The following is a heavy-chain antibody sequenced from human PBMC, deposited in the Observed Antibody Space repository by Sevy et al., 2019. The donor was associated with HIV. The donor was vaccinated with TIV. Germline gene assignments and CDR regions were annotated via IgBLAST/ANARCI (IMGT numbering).Heavy chain of an antibody. CDR2: INPNSGGT. Sequence: ASVKVSCKASGYTFTGYYMHWVRQAPGQGLEWMGWINPNSGGTNYAQKFQGRVTMTRDTSISTAYMELSRLRSDDTAVFYCARPPLGSSSWAIAFDIWGQGTMVTVSS. CDR3: ARPPLGSSSWAIAFDI. CDR1: GYTFTGYY. J-gene: IGHJ3*02. D-gene: IGHD6-13*01. V-gene: IGHV1-2*02.